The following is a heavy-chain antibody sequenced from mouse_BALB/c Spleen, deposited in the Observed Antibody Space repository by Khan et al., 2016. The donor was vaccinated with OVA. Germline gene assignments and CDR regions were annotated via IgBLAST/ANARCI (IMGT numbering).Heavy chain of an antibody. CDR2: IWSDGRT. D-gene: IGHD2-10*01. V-gene: IGHV2-6-1*01. Sequence: VQLQESGPGLVAPSQSLSITCTISGFSLTNYGVHWVRQPPGKGLEWLVVIWSDGRTTYNSALKSRLPISKDNSKSQVFLKMNSLQTDDTAMYFCARQPYYHYNIMDYWGQGTAVTVSS. J-gene: IGHJ4*01. CDR3: ARQPYYHYNIMDY. CDR1: GFSLTNYG.